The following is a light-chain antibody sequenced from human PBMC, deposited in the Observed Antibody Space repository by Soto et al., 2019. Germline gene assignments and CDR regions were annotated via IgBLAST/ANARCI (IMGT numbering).Light chain of an antibody. V-gene: IGLV1-47*01. J-gene: IGLJ2*01. Sequence: QSVLTQPPSASGTPGQRVTISCAGSSSNIGGNDVYWYQQLPGTAPKLLIYRNNQRPSGVPDRVSGSKSGTSASLAISGLRSEYDADYYRAALDDSLSGVVFGGGTNLTVL. CDR2: RNN. CDR3: AALDDSLSGVV. CDR1: SSNIGGND.